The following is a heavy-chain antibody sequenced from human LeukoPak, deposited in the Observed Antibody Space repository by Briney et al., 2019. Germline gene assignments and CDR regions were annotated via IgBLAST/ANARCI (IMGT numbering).Heavy chain of an antibody. V-gene: IGHV3-30*02. D-gene: IGHD6-13*01. CDR3: AKDSRIAAAGTIGHSYYFDY. CDR1: GFTFSSYG. J-gene: IGHJ4*02. Sequence: GGSLRLSCAASGFTFSSYGMHWVRQAPGKGLEWLAFIRYDGSNKYYADSVKGRFTISRDNSKNMLYLQMNSLRAEDTAVYYCAKDSRIAAAGTIGHSYYFDYWGQGTLVTVSS. CDR2: IRYDGSNK.